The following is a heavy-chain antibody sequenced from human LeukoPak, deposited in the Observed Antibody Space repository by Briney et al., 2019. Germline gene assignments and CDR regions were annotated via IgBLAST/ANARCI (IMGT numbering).Heavy chain of an antibody. CDR1: GGSISSHY. CDR2: IYYSGST. CDR3: ARIFSGSSSSRHYYYYYMDV. V-gene: IGHV4-59*11. J-gene: IGHJ6*03. Sequence: SETLSLTCTVSGGSISSHYWSWIRQPPGKGLEWIGYIYYSGSTNYNPSLKSRVTISVDTSKNQFSLKLSSVTAADTAVYYCARIFSGSSSSRHYYYYYMDVWGKGTTVTVSS. D-gene: IGHD6-6*01.